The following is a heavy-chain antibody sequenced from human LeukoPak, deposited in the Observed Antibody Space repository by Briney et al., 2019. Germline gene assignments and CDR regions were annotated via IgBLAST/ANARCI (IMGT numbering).Heavy chain of an antibody. J-gene: IGHJ4*02. CDR1: GFTFSNYA. CDR2: ISYDGSDK. CDR3: ARDWGRRYSSGWYGDFDY. D-gene: IGHD6-19*01. V-gene: IGHV3-30-3*01. Sequence: GGSLRLSCAASGFTFSNYAMHWVRQAPGKGLEWVAVISYDGSDKYYADSVRGRFTISRDNSKNTLYLQMNSLRPEDTAVYYCARDWGRRYSSGWYGDFDYWGQGTLVTVSS.